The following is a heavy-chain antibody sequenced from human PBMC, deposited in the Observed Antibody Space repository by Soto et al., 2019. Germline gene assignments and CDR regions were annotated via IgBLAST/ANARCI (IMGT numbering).Heavy chain of an antibody. Sequence: PSETLCLTCTVSGGSISSSSYYWGWIRQPPRKGLECIGSIYCSGSTYYNPSLKSRVTISVDTSKNQFSLKLRSVTAAHTAVYYCARPLNEFVWFRELLDGMDVWGQGTTVTFSS. CDR1: GGSISSSSYY. V-gene: IGHV4-39*01. J-gene: IGHJ6*02. D-gene: IGHD3-10*01. CDR2: IYCSGST. CDR3: ARPLNEFVWFRELLDGMDV.